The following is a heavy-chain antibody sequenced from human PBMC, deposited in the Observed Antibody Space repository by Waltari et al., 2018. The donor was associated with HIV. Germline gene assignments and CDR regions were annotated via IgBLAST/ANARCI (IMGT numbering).Heavy chain of an antibody. V-gene: IGHV1-18*01. CDR2: ISAYTGNT. CDR3: ARGVRRDCSGGSCYAFDI. Sequence: QVQLVQSGAELKKPAASVKVYCKASGYTFSSYGISGVGQAPGQGLDWMGWISAYTGNTNYAQKFQGRVTMTTDTSTSTAYMELRSLRSDDTAVYYCARGVRRDCSGGSCYAFDIWGQGTMVTVSS. J-gene: IGHJ3*02. D-gene: IGHD2-15*01. CDR1: GYTFSSYG.